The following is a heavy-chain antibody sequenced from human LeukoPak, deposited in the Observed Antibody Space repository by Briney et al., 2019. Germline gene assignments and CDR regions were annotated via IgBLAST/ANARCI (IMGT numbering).Heavy chain of an antibody. J-gene: IGHJ4*02. CDR3: ARQDGNSKYYFDY. D-gene: IGHD1-1*01. CDR1: GYTFTSYW. Sequence: GESLKISCKGSGYTFTSYWIGWVRQMPGKGLEWMGIIYPGDSATRYRPSFQGQVTISVDKSISTAYLQWSSLKASDTAMYYCARQDGNSKYYFDYWGQGTLVTVSS. CDR2: IYPGDSAT. V-gene: IGHV5-51*01.